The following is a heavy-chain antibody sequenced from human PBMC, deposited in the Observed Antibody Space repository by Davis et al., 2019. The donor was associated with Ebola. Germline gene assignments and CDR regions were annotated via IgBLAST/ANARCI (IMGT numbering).Heavy chain of an antibody. CDR3: ARGYYDFWSGYYSYYGMDV. CDR2: IYYSGST. J-gene: IGHJ6*02. CDR1: GGSFSGYY. D-gene: IGHD3-3*01. Sequence: GSLRLSCAVYGGSFSGYYWSWIRQPPGKGLEWIGYIYYSGSTNYNPSLKSRVTISVDTSKNQFSLKLSSVTAADTAVYYCARGYYDFWSGYYSYYGMDVWGQGTTVTVSS. V-gene: IGHV4-59*01.